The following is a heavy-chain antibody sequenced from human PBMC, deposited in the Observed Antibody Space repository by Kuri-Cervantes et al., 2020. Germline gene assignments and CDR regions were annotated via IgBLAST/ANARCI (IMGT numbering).Heavy chain of an antibody. Sequence: GESLKISCAASGFIFSSYGMHWVRQAPGKGLEWVALIRYDGTKKYYSDSVKGRLTTSRENSNNTLYLQMNSLRAEDTAVYYCARASYYDSSGYYFYFDYWGQGTLVTVSS. CDR2: IRYDGTKK. J-gene: IGHJ4*02. CDR1: GFIFSSYG. V-gene: IGHV3-30*02. D-gene: IGHD3-22*01. CDR3: ARASYYDSSGYYFYFDY.